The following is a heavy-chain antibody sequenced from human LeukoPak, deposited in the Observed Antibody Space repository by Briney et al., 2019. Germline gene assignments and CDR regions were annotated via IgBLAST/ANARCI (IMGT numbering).Heavy chain of an antibody. J-gene: IGHJ5*02. CDR1: DDSISSSSYC. V-gene: IGHV4-39*07. CDR2: IYYSGST. Sequence: SETLSLTCSVSDDSISSSSYCWGWIRQPPGKGLEWTGSIYYSGSTYYNPSLKSRVTISVDTSKNQFSLKLSSVTAADTAVYYCARYVVPAAIEVVNWFDPWGQGTLVTVSS. D-gene: IGHD2-2*01. CDR3: ARYVVPAAIEVVNWFDP.